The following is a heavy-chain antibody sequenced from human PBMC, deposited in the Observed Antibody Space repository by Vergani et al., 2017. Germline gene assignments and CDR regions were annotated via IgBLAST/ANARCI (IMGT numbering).Heavy chain of an antibody. CDR1: GGSISSSSYY. V-gene: IGHV4-61*01. CDR2: IYYSGST. J-gene: IGHJ5*02. Sequence: QLQLQESGPGLVKPSETLSLTCTVSGGSISSSSYYWSWIRQPPGKGLEWIGYIYYSGSTNYNPSLKSRVTISVDTSKNQFSLKLSSVTAADTAVYYCAREKGTAADTWGQGTLVTVSS. D-gene: IGHD6-13*01. CDR3: AREKGTAADT.